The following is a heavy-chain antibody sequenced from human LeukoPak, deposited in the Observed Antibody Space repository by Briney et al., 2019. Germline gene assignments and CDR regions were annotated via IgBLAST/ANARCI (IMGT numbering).Heavy chain of an antibody. CDR1: GFTFSSYG. J-gene: IGHJ4*02. CDR3: VRGGGYFDN. D-gene: IGHD3-10*01. Sequence: QPGGSLRLSCAASGFTFSSYGMHWVRQAPGKGLEWVAVISYDGSNKYYADSVKGRFTISRDNSKNTLYLQMNSLRAEDTAVYYCVRGGGYFDNWGQGTLVTVSS. CDR2: ISYDGSNK. V-gene: IGHV3-30*03.